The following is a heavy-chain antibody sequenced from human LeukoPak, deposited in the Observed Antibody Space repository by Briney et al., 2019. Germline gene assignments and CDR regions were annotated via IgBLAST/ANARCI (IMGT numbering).Heavy chain of an antibody. CDR2: INPNSGGT. V-gene: IGHV1-2*02. D-gene: IGHD2-2*02. Sequence: ASVKVSCKASGYTFTGYYMHWVRQAPGQGLEWMGWINPNSGGTNYAQKFQGRVTMTRDTSISTAYMELSRLRSDDTAVYYCAGDLPLYCSSTSCYTGRYYYYYGMDVWGQGTTVTVSS. J-gene: IGHJ6*02. CDR3: AGDLPLYCSSTSCYTGRYYYYYGMDV. CDR1: GYTFTGYY.